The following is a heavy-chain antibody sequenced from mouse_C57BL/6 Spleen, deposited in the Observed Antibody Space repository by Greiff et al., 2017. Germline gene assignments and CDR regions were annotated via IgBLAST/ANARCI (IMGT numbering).Heavy chain of an antibody. CDR1: GYAFSSSW. CDR3: ARHGNYVGDYAMDY. CDR2: IYPGDGDT. J-gene: IGHJ4*01. Sequence: VQLKESGPELVKPGASVKISCKASGYAFSSSWMNWVKQRPGKGLEWIGRIYPGDGDTNYNGKFKGKATLTADKSSSTAYMQLSSLTSEDSAVYFCARHGNYVGDYAMDYWGQGTSVTVSS. D-gene: IGHD2-1*01. V-gene: IGHV1-82*01.